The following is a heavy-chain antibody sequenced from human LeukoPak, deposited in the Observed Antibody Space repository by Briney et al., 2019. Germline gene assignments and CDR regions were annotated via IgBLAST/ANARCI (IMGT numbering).Heavy chain of an antibody. CDR2: IYYSGST. CDR3: ARDKSSNWNSYDAFDI. J-gene: IGHJ3*02. V-gene: IGHV4-61*05. Sequence: SETLSLTCTVSGGSISSSSYYWGWIRQPPGKGLEWIGYIYYSGSTNYNPSLKSRVTMSVDTSKNQFSLKLSSVTAADTAVYYCARDKSSNWNSYDAFDIWGQGTMVTVSS. CDR1: GGSISSSSYY. D-gene: IGHD1-7*01.